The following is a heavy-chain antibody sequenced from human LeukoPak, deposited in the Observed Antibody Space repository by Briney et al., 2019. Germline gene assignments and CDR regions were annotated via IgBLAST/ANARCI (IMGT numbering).Heavy chain of an antibody. CDR2: ISSSSSYI. Sequence: GGSLRLSCAASGFTFSSYSMNWVRQAPGKGLEWVSSISSSSSYIYYADSVKGRFTISRYNAKNSLYLQMNSLRAEDTAVYYCARDITMVRGVVDYWGQGTLVTVSS. CDR3: ARDITMVRGVVDY. V-gene: IGHV3-21*01. D-gene: IGHD3-10*01. J-gene: IGHJ4*02. CDR1: GFTFSSYS.